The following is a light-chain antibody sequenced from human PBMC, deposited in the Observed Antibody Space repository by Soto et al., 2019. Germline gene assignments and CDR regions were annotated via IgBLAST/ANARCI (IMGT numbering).Light chain of an antibody. Sequence: QPVLTQPASVSGSPGQSITISCTGTSSDVGGYSYVSWYQQHPGKAPKVMIYEVSNRPSGISNRFSGSKSGNTASLTISGLQAEDEADYYCSSSTSITTLVFGGGTKLTVL. CDR1: SSDVGGYSY. CDR2: EVS. J-gene: IGLJ3*02. CDR3: SSSTSITTLV. V-gene: IGLV2-14*01.